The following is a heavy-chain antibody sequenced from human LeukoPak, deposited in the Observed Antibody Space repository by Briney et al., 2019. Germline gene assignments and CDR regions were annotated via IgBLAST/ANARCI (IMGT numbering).Heavy chain of an antibody. J-gene: IGHJ4*02. CDR1: GFTFSSYA. V-gene: IGHV3-30-3*01. CDR2: ISYDGSNK. CDR3: AKGGYYDSSGYSDY. Sequence: GGSLRLSCAASGFTFSSYAMHWVRQAPGKGLEWVAVISYDGSNKYYADSVKGRFTISRDNSKNTLYLQMNSLRAEDTAVYYCAKGGYYDSSGYSDYWGQGTLVTVSS. D-gene: IGHD3-22*01.